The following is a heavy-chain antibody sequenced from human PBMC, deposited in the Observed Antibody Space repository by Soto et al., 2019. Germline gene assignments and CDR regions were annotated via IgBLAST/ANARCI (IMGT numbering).Heavy chain of an antibody. CDR2: IYYSGST. CDR3: ARQGGYSYAFDY. CDR1: GGSISSSSYY. J-gene: IGHJ4*02. D-gene: IGHD5-18*01. V-gene: IGHV4-39*01. Sequence: KTSETLSLTCTVSGGSISSSSYYWGWIRQPPGKGLEWIGSIYYSGSTYYNPSLKSRVTISVDTSKNQFSLKLSSVTAADTAVYYCARQGGYSYAFDYWGQGTLVTVSS.